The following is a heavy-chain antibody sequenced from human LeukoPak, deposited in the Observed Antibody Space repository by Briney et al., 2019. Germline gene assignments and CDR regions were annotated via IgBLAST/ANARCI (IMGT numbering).Heavy chain of an antibody. CDR2: INQDGSEK. V-gene: IGHV3-7*01. CDR1: GFTFSSYW. CDR3: ARDPSIAARRGLRYYSYYYIDV. Sequence: GGSLRLSCAASGFTFSSYWMSWVRQAPGKGLEWVANINQDGSEKYYVDSVKGRFTISRDNAKNSLYLQMNSLRAEDTALYYCARDPSIAARRGLRYYSYYYIDVWGKGTTVTVSS. J-gene: IGHJ6*03. D-gene: IGHD6-6*01.